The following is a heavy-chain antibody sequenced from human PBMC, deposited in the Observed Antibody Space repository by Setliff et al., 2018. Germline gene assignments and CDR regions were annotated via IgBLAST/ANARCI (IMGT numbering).Heavy chain of an antibody. CDR1: GGSISSGSYY. J-gene: IGHJ4*02. Sequence: SETLSLTCSVSGGSISSGSYYWGWIRQSPGKGLEWIGSMYYSGSTYYNPSLKGRVTLSVDTTKNQFSLKLTSTTAADTAVYFCARHLLVQGTYHFDYWGQGSPVTVPQ. D-gene: IGHD3-10*01. CDR2: MYYSGST. CDR3: ARHLLVQGTYHFDY. V-gene: IGHV4-39*01.